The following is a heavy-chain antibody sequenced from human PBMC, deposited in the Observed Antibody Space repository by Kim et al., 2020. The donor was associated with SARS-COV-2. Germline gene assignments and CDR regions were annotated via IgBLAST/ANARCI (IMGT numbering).Heavy chain of an antibody. CDR2: IWYDGSNK. Sequence: LSLTCAASGFTFSSYGMHWVRQAPGKGLEWVAVIWYDGSNKYYADSVKGRFTISRDNSKNTLYLQMNSLRAEDTAVYYCAREVLNNFDWFHYGMDVWGQGTTVTVSS. V-gene: IGHV3-33*01. CDR1: GFTFSSYG. CDR3: AREVLNNFDWFHYGMDV. J-gene: IGHJ6*02. D-gene: IGHD3-9*01.